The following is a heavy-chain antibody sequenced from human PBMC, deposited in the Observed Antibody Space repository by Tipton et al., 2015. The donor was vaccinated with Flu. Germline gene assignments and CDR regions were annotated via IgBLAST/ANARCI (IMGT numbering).Heavy chain of an antibody. J-gene: IGHJ6*02. CDR1: GFSVSSNY. Sequence: SLRLSCAASGFSVSSNYMTWVRQAPGKGLEWVSVTYSGGSTFYADSVKGRFTISRDHSKNTLYLQMNSLRAEDTAVYYCARDRVLFCGADCYPDYYYYYGLDVWGQGTTVTVSS. D-gene: IGHD2-21*02. V-gene: IGHV3-66*02. CDR3: ARDRVLFCGADCYPDYYYYYGLDV. CDR2: TYSGGST.